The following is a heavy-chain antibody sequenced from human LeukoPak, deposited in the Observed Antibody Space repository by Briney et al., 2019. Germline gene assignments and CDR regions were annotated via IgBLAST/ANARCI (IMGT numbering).Heavy chain of an antibody. Sequence: GGSLRLSCAVSGFTFSSRLMHWVRQAPGKDLVWVALKDDGTKNSADSVRGRFTASRDDAKNTVYLQMSSLRADDTAVYYCARARFDDILTGYSSFDYWGQGTLVTVSS. J-gene: IGHJ4*02. V-gene: IGHV3-74*01. CDR2: KDDGTK. CDR1: GFTFSSRL. CDR3: ARARFDDILTGYSSFDY. D-gene: IGHD3-9*01.